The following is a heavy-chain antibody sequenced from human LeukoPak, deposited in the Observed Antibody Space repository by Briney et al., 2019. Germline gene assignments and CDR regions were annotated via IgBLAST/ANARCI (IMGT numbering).Heavy chain of an antibody. V-gene: IGHV4-59*01. Sequence: SETLSLTCTVSGVSISSYYWSWIRQPPGKGLEWIGYIYYSGSTNYNPSLKSRVTISVDTSKNQFSLKLSSVTAADTAVYYCARKTYQAFDIWGQGTMVTVSS. CDR2: IYYSGST. CDR1: GVSISSYY. CDR3: ARKTYQAFDI. J-gene: IGHJ3*02.